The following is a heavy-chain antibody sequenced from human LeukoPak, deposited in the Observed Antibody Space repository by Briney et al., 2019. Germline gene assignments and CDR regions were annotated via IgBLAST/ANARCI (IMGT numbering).Heavy chain of an antibody. J-gene: IGHJ2*01. CDR2: LYSGGGT. CDR1: GFSVSSKY. Sequence: PGGSLTLSCEGSGFSVSSKYMNWVRQAPGKGLEWVSILYSGGGTYYADSVKGRFTVSRDTSKNTLYLHMNNLRVEDTAVYYCARVGDHYHWYLDVWGRGTLVTVSS. V-gene: IGHV3-53*01. CDR3: ARVGDHYHWYLDV. D-gene: IGHD3-10*01.